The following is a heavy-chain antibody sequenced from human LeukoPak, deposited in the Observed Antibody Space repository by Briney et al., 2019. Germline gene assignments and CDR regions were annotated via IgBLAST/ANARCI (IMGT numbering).Heavy chain of an antibody. D-gene: IGHD2-2*01. J-gene: IGHJ4*02. CDR2: IYYSGST. CDR1: GGSPSSHY. CDR3: ARAELSTSCSKY. V-gene: IGHV4-59*11. Sequence: SETLSLTCTVSGGSPSSHYWSWIPHPPGKGREWIGYIYYSGSTNYNPSLKSRVIISVDPSKNQFSLKLSSVTAADTAVYYCARAELSTSCSKYWGQGTLVTVSS.